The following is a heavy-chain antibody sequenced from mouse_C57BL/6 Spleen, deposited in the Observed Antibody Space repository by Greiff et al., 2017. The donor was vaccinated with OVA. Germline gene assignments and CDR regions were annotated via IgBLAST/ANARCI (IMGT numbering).Heavy chain of an antibody. CDR1: GFSLTSYG. J-gene: IGHJ4*01. CDR3: ARGNYGLYYAMDY. CDR2: IWSGGST. Sequence: VMLVESGPGLVQPSQSLSITCTVSGFSLTSYGVHWVRQSPGKGLEWLGVIWSGGSTDYNAAFISRLSISKDNSKSQVFFKMNSLQADDTAIYYCARGNYGLYYAMDYWGQGTSVTVSS. V-gene: IGHV2-2*01. D-gene: IGHD1-2*01.